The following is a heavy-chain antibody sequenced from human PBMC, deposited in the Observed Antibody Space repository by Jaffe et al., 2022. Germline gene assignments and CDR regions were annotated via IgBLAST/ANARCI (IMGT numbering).Heavy chain of an antibody. CDR1: GFTFGDYA. CDR2: IRSKAYGGTT. Sequence: EVQLVESGGGLVQPGRSLRLSCTASGFTFGDYAMSWVRQAPGKGLEWVGFIRSKAYGGTTEYAASVKGRFTISRDDSKSIAYLQMNSLKTEDTAVYYCTRDLYYYDSSGSKLFDYWGQGTLVTVSS. D-gene: IGHD3-22*01. J-gene: IGHJ4*02. V-gene: IGHV3-49*04. CDR3: TRDLYYYDSSGSKLFDY.